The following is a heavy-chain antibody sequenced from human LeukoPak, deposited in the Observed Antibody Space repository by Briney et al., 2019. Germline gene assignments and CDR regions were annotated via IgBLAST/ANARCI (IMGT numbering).Heavy chain of an antibody. CDR1: GFTFSSYS. J-gene: IGHJ4*02. CDR3: ARSFDGAASGYDY. Sequence: PGGSLRLSCAASGFTFSSYSMNWVRQAPGKGLEWVSYIGSSRSLIYYTDSVKGRFTISRDNAKNSLYLQMNSLRAEDTALYYCARSFDGAASGYDYWGQGTLVTVSS. D-gene: IGHD5-12*01. V-gene: IGHV3-48*04. CDR2: IGSSRSLI.